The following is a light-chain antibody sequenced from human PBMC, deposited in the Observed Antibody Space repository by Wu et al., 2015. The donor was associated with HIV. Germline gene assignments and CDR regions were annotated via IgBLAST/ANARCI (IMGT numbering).Light chain of an antibody. CDR3: QQRDNWPLT. J-gene: IGKJ5*01. V-gene: IGKV3-11*01. CDR1: QSVSSNY. CDR2: DAS. Sequence: EIVLTQSPGTLSLSPGERATLSCRASQSVSSNYLAWYQQKPGQAPRLLIYDASNRATGIPARFSGSASGTDFTLTISSLEPEDFAVYCCQQRDNWPLTFGQGTRLEIK.